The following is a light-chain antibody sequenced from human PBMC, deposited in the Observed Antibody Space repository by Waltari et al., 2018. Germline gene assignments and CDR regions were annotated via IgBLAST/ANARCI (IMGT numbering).Light chain of an antibody. CDR3: QQYYSTPYT. V-gene: IGKV4-1*01. Sequence: DIVITPCPDSLAAPPAARATTHCKSSQSVLSSSNNKNYLAWYHQKPGQPPKLLICWASTRESGVPDRFSGSVSGTDFTLTISSLQSEDVAVYYCQQYYSTPYTFGQVTKLEIK. CDR1: QSVLSSSNNKNY. CDR2: WAS. J-gene: IGKJ2*01.